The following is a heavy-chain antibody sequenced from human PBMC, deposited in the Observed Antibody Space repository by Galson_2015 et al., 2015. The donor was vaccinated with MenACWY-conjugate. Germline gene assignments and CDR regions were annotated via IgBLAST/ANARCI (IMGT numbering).Heavy chain of an antibody. D-gene: IGHD2/OR15-2a*01. J-gene: IGHJ4*02. CDR3: AREDFYRCDY. CDR1: GFTFSIYW. V-gene: IGHV3-7*03. Sequence: SLRLSCAASGFTFSIYWMTWVRQAPGKGLEWLTKIKEDGTDKYYVDSVRGRFTISRDNAKNSLYLQMNSLRDDDTAVYYCAREDFYRCDYWGQGTLVTVSS. CDR2: IKEDGTDK.